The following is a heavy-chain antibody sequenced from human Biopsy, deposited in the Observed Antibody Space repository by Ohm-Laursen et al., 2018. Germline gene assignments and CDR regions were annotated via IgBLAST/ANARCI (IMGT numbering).Heavy chain of an antibody. V-gene: IGHV3-21*01. Sequence: SLRLSCAASGFIFSTYTMNWVRQAPGEGLEWVSSISSRSSDIYYADSVKGRFTISRDNAKNSLFLHMNGLRAEDTAVYYCARAYPPPGRRLVVVAGDFDCWGQGTRVTVSS. D-gene: IGHD2-15*01. CDR1: GFIFSTYT. J-gene: IGHJ4*02. CDR2: ISSRSSDI. CDR3: ARAYPPPGRRLVVVAGDFDC.